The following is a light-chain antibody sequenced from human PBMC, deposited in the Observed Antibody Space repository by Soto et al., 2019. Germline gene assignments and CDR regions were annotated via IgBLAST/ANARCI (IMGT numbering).Light chain of an antibody. CDR3: DDYDSSLSGYV. CDR1: SSNIGAGYD. Sequence: QSVLTQPPSVSGAPGQRVTISCTGSSSNIGAGYDVHWYQQLPGTAPKLLIYGNSKRPSGVPDRFSGSKSGTSASLAISGLQAEDEADYYWDDYDSSLSGYVFGAGTKLTVL. J-gene: IGLJ1*01. CDR2: GNS. V-gene: IGLV1-40*01.